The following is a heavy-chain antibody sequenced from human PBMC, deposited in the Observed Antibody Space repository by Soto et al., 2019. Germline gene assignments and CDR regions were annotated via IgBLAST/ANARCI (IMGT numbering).Heavy chain of an antibody. Sequence: ASVKVSCEAYDFSFTSHGMSWVRQAPGQGLEWMGWISLYNGNTNYAQQFQGRVTMTTDTSTSTAYMELRSLRSDDTAMYFCAIYHLELFRFDYWGQGTLVTVSS. CDR2: ISLYNGNT. D-gene: IGHD2-2*01. CDR1: DFSFTSHG. V-gene: IGHV1-18*04. J-gene: IGHJ4*02. CDR3: AIYHLELFRFDY.